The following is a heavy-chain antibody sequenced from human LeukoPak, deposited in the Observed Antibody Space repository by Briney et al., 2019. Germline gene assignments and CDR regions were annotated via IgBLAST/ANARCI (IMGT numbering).Heavy chain of an antibody. D-gene: IGHD2-15*01. V-gene: IGHV3-23*01. CDR1: GFTFSSYG. Sequence: GSLRLSCAASGFTFSSYGMSWVRQAPGKGLEWVSAISGSGGSTYYADSVKGRFTISRDNSKNTLYLQMNSLKTEDTAVYYCTTDRGYCSGGGCITAFDIWGQGTMVTVSS. CDR2: ISGSGGST. CDR3: TTDRGYCSGGGCITAFDI. J-gene: IGHJ3*02.